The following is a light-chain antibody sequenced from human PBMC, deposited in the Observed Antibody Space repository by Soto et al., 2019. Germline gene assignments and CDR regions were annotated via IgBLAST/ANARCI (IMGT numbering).Light chain of an antibody. J-gene: IGKJ4*01. CDR3: MQALQSPLT. V-gene: IGKV2-28*01. CDR1: QTLLYSTGYNY. CDR2: LGS. Sequence: EIGMTQSPLSLPVTPGEPASISCRSSQTLLYSTGYNYLHWYRQKPGQSPQILIYLGSNRSSGVPDRFSGSGSGTDFTLKISRVEAEDVGVYYCMQALQSPLTFGGGTKVDIK.